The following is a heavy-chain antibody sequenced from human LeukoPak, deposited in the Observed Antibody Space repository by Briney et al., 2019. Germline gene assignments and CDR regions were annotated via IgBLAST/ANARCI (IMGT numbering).Heavy chain of an antibody. CDR3: ARDPGYSYAVDY. CDR2: INPNTGDT. V-gene: IGHV1-2*06. J-gene: IGHJ4*02. CDR1: GYTFTGHY. D-gene: IGHD5-18*01. Sequence: ASVKVSCXASGYTFTGHYLHWVRQAPGQGLEWVGRINPNTGDTEYVQKFQDRVTMTRDTSISTAYVELTRLRSDDTAIYYCARDPGYSYAVDYWGPGTLVTVSS.